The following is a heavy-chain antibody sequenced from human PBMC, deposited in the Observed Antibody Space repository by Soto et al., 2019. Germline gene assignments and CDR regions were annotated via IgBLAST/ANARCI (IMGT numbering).Heavy chain of an antibody. V-gene: IGHV3-21*01. Sequence: WGSLRLSCAASGFPFSSYAMNWVRQTQEKGLEWVSSISSTSSYTHYSDSVKGRFTISRDNANNSLFLQMNSLRAEDTATYYCARDLALAGNYWGQGVLVTVSS. J-gene: IGHJ4*02. CDR2: ISSTSSYT. CDR3: ARDLALAGNY. CDR1: GFPFSSYA. D-gene: IGHD6-19*01.